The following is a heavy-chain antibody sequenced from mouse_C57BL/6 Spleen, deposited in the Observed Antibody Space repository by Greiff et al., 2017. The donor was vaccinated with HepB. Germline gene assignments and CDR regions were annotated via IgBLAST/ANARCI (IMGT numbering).Heavy chain of an antibody. CDR1: GYTFTDYN. CDR2: INPNNGGT. Sequence: EVQLQQSGPELVKPGASVKMSCKASGYTFTDYNMHWVKQSHGKSLEWIGYINPNNGGTSYNQKFKGKATLTVNKSSSTAYMELRSLTSEDAAVYYCARVYYSSRDYAMDYWGQGTSVTVSS. D-gene: IGHD1-1*01. J-gene: IGHJ4*01. CDR3: ARVYYSSRDYAMDY. V-gene: IGHV1-22*01.